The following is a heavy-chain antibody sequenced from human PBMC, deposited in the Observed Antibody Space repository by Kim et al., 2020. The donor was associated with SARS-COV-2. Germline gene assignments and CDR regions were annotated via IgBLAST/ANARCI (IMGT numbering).Heavy chain of an antibody. V-gene: IGHV1-45*02. D-gene: IGHD5-18*01. CDR1: GYTFTYRY. CDR2: ITPFNGNT. CDR3: ARSRRGYSYEFDY. Sequence: SVKVSCKASGYTFTYRYLHWVRQAPGQALEWMGWITPFNGNTNYAQKFQDRVTITRDRSMSTAYMELSSLRSEDTAMYYCARSRRGYSYEFDYWGQGTLVTVSS. J-gene: IGHJ4*02.